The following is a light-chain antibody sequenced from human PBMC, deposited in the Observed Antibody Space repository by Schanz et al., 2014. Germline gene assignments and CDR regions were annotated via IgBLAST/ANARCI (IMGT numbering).Light chain of an antibody. J-gene: IGKJ1*01. V-gene: IGKV1-5*01. CDR3: QQYSSYWA. CDR2: HAS. CDR1: QSISSW. Sequence: DIQLTQSPSTLSASVGARVTITCRASQSISSWLAWYQQKPGKAPKLLIFHASNLGSGVPSRFSGSGSGTEFTLTISSLQPDDFATYYCQQYSSYWAFGQGTKVEIK.